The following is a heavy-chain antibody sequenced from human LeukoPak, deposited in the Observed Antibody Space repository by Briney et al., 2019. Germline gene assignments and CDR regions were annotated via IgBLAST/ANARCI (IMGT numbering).Heavy chain of an antibody. CDR1: GVTFRSYG. Sequence: GGSLRLSCAASGVTFRSYGLHWVRQTPGKGLEWVAVISYDGHNKYFADSVKGRFSISRDNSKSTLYLEMSSLRPEDTALYYCGRAGDIYITGRGAHIDFWGQGTLVAVST. CDR3: GRAGDIYITGRGAHIDF. CDR2: ISYDGHNK. J-gene: IGHJ4*02. V-gene: IGHV3-30*04. D-gene: IGHD1-14*01.